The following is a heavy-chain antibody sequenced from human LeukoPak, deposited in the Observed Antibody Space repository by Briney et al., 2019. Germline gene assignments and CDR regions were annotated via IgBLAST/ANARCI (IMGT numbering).Heavy chain of an antibody. CDR3: ARGVIAGGYYFDY. D-gene: IGHD3-22*01. Sequence: SGTLSLTCAVSGGSISSSNWWSWVRQPPGKGLEWIGEIYHSGSTNYNPSLKSRVTISVDTSKNQFSLKLSSVTAADTAVYYCARGVIAGGYYFDYWGQGTLVTVSS. CDR1: GGSISSSNW. V-gene: IGHV4-4*02. CDR2: IYHSGST. J-gene: IGHJ4*02.